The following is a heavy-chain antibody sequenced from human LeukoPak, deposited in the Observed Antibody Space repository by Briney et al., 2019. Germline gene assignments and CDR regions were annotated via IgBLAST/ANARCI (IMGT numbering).Heavy chain of an antibody. CDR3: ARVGYGSGSYYYYYYYMDV. CDR1: GYSFTELS. V-gene: IGHV1-24*01. Sequence: ASVKVSCKVSGYSFTELSMHWVRQAPGKGLEWMGGFDPEDGETIYAKKFHGRVTMTEDTSTDTAYMELSSLRSEDTAVYYCARVGYGSGSYYYYYYYMDVWGKGTTVTISS. J-gene: IGHJ6*03. CDR2: FDPEDGET. D-gene: IGHD3-10*01.